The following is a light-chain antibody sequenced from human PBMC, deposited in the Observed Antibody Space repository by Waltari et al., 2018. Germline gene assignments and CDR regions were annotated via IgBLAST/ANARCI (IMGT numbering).Light chain of an antibody. V-gene: IGKV1-33*01. CDR2: EAS. CDR1: RDSTNF. J-gene: IGKJ5*01. Sequence: DIQMTQSPASLSASVGDRVDITCQATRDSTNFLSWFQQKSGRTPRLLIYEASILDTGVPSRFSGRGSGTHFTLTINDVQPEDSATYFCQQYDDVPITFGQVTRLDI. CDR3: QQYDDVPIT.